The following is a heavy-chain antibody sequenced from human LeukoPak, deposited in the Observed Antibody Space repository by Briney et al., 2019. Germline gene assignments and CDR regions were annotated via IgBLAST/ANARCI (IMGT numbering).Heavy chain of an antibody. D-gene: IGHD2-15*01. CDR3: ARDCIGCHGFDY. CDR1: GYTFTSYG. V-gene: IGHV1-18*01. Sequence: GASVKVSCKASGYTFTSYGNSWVRQAPGQGLEWMGWVSAYADDTNYVQKLQGRVTMTTDTSTSTAYMELRSLRSDDTAVYYCARDCIGCHGFDYWGQGALVTVSS. J-gene: IGHJ4*02. CDR2: VSAYADDT.